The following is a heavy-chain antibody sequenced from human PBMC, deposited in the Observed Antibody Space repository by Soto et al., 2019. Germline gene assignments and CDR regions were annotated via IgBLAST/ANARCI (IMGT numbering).Heavy chain of an antibody. J-gene: IGHJ6*02. CDR2: IIPIFGTA. CDR1: GGTSNSYA. D-gene: IGHD1-26*01. CDR3: ARHPVSGSYAYYYGMDV. Sequence: QVQLVQSGAEVTKPGSSVKVSCKASGGTSNSYAISWVRQAPGQGLEWMGGIIPIFGTADYAQKFQGRVTITADESTSTAYMELSSLRSEDTAVYYCARHPVSGSYAYYYGMDVWGQGTTVTVSS. V-gene: IGHV1-69*12.